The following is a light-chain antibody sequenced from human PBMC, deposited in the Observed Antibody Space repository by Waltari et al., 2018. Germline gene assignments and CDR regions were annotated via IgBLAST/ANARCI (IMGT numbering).Light chain of an antibody. CDR3: CSFAGTYTI. J-gene: IGLJ2*01. V-gene: IGLV2-11*01. CDR2: DVS. CDR1: SSAIGGYNY. Sequence: QSALTQPRSVSGSPGQSVTISCTGTSSAIGGYNYVSWYQQHPGKAPKLMLYDVSERPSGVPDRFSVSKSGNTASLTISGLQAEDEADYYCCSFAGTYTIFGGGTRLTVL.